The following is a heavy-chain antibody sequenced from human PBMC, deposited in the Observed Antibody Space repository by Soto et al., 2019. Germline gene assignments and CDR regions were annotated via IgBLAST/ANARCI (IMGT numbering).Heavy chain of an antibody. CDR1: GGSISSYY. CDR3: ARNGVGATTRANYYYYGMDV. D-gene: IGHD1-26*01. Sequence: QVQLQESGPGLVKPSETLSLTCTVSGGSISSYYWSWIRQPPGKGLEWIGYIYYSGSTNYNPSLKSRVTISVDTSKNQFSLKLSSVTAADTDVYYCARNGVGATTRANYYYYGMDVWGQGTTVTVSS. J-gene: IGHJ6*02. CDR2: IYYSGST. V-gene: IGHV4-59*08.